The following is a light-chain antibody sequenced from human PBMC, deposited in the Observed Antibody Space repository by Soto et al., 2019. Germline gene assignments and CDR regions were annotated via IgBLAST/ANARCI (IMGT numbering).Light chain of an antibody. CDR2: GAS. J-gene: IGKJ3*01. Sequence: EIVMTQSPATLSVSPGERATLSCRASHSVSSNLACYQQKPGQAPRLRIYGASTRATGIPARFSGSGSGTEFTLTISSLQSEDFAVYYCQQYNNWPFTFGPGTKVDIK. CDR1: HSVSSN. CDR3: QQYNNWPFT. V-gene: IGKV3-15*01.